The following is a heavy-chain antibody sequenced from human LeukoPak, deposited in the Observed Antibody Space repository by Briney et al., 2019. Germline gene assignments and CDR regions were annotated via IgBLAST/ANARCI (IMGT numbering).Heavy chain of an antibody. D-gene: IGHD3-16*01. V-gene: IGHV3-53*01. Sequence: GGSLRLSCAASGSLVSNNYMNWVRQAPGKGLEWVSIIYANGNSYYEDSVKGWFTISRDNSKTGMYLQMDSLRAEDTATYYCVREDLGIEYWGQGTLVIVSS. CDR1: GSLVSNNY. CDR2: IYANGNS. CDR3: VREDLGIEY. J-gene: IGHJ4*02.